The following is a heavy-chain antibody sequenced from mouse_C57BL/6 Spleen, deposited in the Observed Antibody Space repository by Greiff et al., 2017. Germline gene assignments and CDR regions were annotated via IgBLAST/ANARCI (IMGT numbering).Heavy chain of an antibody. Sequence: VQLKESGPGMVKPSQSLSLTCTVTGYSITSGYDWHWIRHFPGNKLEWMGYISYSGSTNYNPSLKSRISITHDTSKNHFFLKLNSVTTEDTATYYCARGVTTSGAYWGQGTLVTVSA. CDR1: GYSITSGYD. J-gene: IGHJ3*01. CDR3: ARGVTTSGAY. D-gene: IGHD2-2*01. V-gene: IGHV3-1*01. CDR2: ISYSGST.